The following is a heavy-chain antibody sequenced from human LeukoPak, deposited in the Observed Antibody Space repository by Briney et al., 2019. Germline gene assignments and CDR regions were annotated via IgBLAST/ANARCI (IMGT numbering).Heavy chain of an antibody. Sequence: GGSLRLSCAASGFTFSSYAMSWVRQAPGKGLEWVSAISGSGGSTYYADSLKGRVTISRDNSKNTLYLQVNSLRAEDTAVYYCAKNLGISMVVYCFDYWGQGALVTVSS. V-gene: IGHV3-23*01. J-gene: IGHJ4*02. CDR3: AKNLGISMVVYCFDY. CDR1: GFTFSSYA. D-gene: IGHD3-10*01. CDR2: ISGSGGST.